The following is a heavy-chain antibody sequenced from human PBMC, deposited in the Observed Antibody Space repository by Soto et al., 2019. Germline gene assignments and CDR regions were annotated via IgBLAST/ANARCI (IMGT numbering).Heavy chain of an antibody. V-gene: IGHV3-23*01. CDR2: ISGSSGSI. D-gene: IGHD1-26*01. Sequence: GGSLRLSCAASGFTLSSYNMNWVRQAPGKGLEWVSSISGSSGSIYYADSVKGRFTISRDNSKNTLYLQMNSLRAEDTAVYYCAKPAELLGRVDFDYWGQGTLVTVSS. J-gene: IGHJ4*02. CDR1: GFTLSSYN. CDR3: AKPAELLGRVDFDY.